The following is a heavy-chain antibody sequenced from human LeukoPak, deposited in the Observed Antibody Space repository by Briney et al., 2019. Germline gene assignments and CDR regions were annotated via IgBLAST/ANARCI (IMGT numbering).Heavy chain of an antibody. Sequence: SETLSLTCTVSGGSISSGGYYWSWIRQHPGKGLEWIGYIYYSGSTYYNPSLKSRVTISVDTSKSQFSLKLSSVTAADTAAYYCARDGGVPDDYYYGMDVWGQGTTVTVSS. CDR2: IYYSGST. J-gene: IGHJ6*02. CDR3: ARDGGVPDDYYYGMDV. D-gene: IGHD2-2*01. CDR1: GGSISSGGYY. V-gene: IGHV4-31*03.